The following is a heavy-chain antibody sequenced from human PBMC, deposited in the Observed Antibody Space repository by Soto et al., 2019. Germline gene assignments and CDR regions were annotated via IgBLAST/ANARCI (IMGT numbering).Heavy chain of an antibody. Sequence: SQTLSLTCAISGDSVSSNSAAWNWIRQSPSRGLEWLGRTYYRSKWYNDYAVSVKSRITINPDTSKNQFSLQLNSVTPEDTAVYYCARDFYNWNYKRANRFYPRGQRTPVPVSS. CDR3: ARDFYNWNYKRANRFYP. V-gene: IGHV6-1*01. D-gene: IGHD1-7*01. CDR1: GDSVSSNSAA. J-gene: IGHJ5*02. CDR2: TYYRSKWYN.